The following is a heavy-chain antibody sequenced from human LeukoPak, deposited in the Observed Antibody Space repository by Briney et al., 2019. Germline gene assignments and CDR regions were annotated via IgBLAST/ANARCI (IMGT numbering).Heavy chain of an antibody. CDR1: GFSFSSHW. V-gene: IGHV3-23*01. D-gene: IGHD5-12*01. Sequence: GGSLRLSCEGSGFSFSSHWMSWVRQAPGKGLEWVSAISGSGGSTYYADSVKGRFTISRDNSKNTLYLQMNSLRAEDTAVYYCAKGVATQYYFDYWGQGTLVTVSS. CDR2: ISGSGGST. CDR3: AKGVATQYYFDY. J-gene: IGHJ4*02.